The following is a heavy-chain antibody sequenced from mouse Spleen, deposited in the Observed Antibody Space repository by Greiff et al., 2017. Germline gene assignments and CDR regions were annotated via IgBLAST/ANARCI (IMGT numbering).Heavy chain of an antibody. Sequence: VQLQQSGAELVKPGASVKISCKASGYAFSSYWMNWVKQRPGKGLEWIGQIYPGDGDTNYNGKFKNKATLTADKSSSTAYMQLSSLTSEDSAVYFCARLGDGSWFAYWGQGTLVTVSA. CDR1: GYAFSSYW. CDR2: IYPGDGDT. J-gene: IGHJ3*01. CDR3: ARLGDGSWFAY. D-gene: IGHD2-3*01. V-gene: IGHV1-80*01.